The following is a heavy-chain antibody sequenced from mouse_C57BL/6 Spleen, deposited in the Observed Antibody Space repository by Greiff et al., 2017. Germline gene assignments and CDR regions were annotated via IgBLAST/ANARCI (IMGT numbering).Heavy chain of an antibody. CDR2: IHPNSGST. V-gene: IGHV1-64*01. CDR3: ARKGIAQATPWFAY. Sequence: QVQLQQPGAELVKPGASVKLSCKASGYTFTSYWMHWVKQRPGQGLERIGMIHPNSGSTNYNEKFKSKATLTVDKSSSTAYMQLSSLTSEDSAVYYCARKGIAQATPWFAYWGQGTLVTVSA. CDR1: GYTFTSYW. J-gene: IGHJ3*01. D-gene: IGHD3-2*02.